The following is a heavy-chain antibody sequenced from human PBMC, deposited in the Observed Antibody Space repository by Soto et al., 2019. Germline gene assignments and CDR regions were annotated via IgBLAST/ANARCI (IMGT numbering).Heavy chain of an antibody. CDR2: IRSARYGGTA. CDR1: GLIFGDYA. CDR3: SRIPRNGRGDPFDR. V-gene: IGHV3-49*03. D-gene: IGHD2-21*02. Sequence: GGSPRLSCSGFGLIFGDYALSWFRQTPGKGLECVGFIRSARYGGTADYAASVKGRFIIYRDDSRSAAYLQMNSLRNDDSGVYFCSRIPRNGRGDPFDRWGQGTLVTVSS. J-gene: IGHJ5*02.